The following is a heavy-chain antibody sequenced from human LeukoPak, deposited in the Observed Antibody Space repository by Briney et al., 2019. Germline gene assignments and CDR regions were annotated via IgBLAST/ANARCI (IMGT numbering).Heavy chain of an antibody. CDR2: IIPILGIA. V-gene: IGHV1-69*04. J-gene: IGHJ3*02. Sequence: ASVKVSCKASGRTFLNYGIRWVRQAPGQGVEWMGRIIPILGIANYAQKFQARVTLTADRSTSTAYMELNNLTSDDTAVNFSTRATLDSYRSWSYYSGSDAFHICGQGTMVTVSS. CDR1: GRTFLNYG. D-gene: IGHD3-10*01. CDR3: TRATLDSYRSWSYYSGSDAFHI.